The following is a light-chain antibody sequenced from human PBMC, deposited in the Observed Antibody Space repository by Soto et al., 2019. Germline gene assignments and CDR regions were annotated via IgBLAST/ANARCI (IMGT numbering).Light chain of an antibody. J-gene: IGLJ2*01. CDR2: QDM. CDR1: KLGDKY. CDR3: QAWDSSTAWGVV. V-gene: IGLV3-1*01. Sequence: SYELTQPPSVSVSPGQTASITCSGDKLGDKYTYWYQQKPGQSPVLVIYQDMKRPSGIPERFSGSNSGNTATLTISGTQALDEADYYCQAWDSSTAWGVVFGGGTKLTVL.